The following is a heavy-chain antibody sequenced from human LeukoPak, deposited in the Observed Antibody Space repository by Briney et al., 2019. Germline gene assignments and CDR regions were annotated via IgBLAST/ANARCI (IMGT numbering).Heavy chain of an antibody. CDR3: ARGGMVRDRRHFQFDH. V-gene: IGHV1-46*01. Sequence: WASVKVSCKASGYTFTSYSMHWVRQAPGQGLEWMGIINPNGGSTIYAQKFQGRVTMTRDTSTSTVYMDLTSLRSEDTAVYYCARGGMVRDRRHFQFDHWGQGTLVTVSS. J-gene: IGHJ4*02. D-gene: IGHD3-10*01. CDR2: INPNGGST. CDR1: GYTFTSYS.